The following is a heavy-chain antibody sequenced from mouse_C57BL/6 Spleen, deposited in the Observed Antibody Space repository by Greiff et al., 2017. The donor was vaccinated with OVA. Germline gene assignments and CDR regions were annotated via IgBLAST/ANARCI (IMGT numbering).Heavy chain of an antibody. V-gene: IGHV5-17*01. Sequence: DVKLVESGGGLVKPGGSLKLSCAASGFTFSDYGMHWVRQAPEKGLEWVAYISSGSSTIYYADTVKGRFTISRDNAKNTLFLQMTSLRSEDTAMYYCARAISYYGSSPDYWGQGTTLTVSS. CDR1: GFTFSDYG. CDR2: ISSGSSTI. CDR3: ARAISYYGSSPDY. D-gene: IGHD1-1*01. J-gene: IGHJ2*01.